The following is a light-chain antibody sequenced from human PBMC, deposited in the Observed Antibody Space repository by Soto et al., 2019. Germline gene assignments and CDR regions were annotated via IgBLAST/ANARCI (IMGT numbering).Light chain of an antibody. CDR1: QSISRW. J-gene: IGKJ1*01. CDR3: QQYSGIWT. V-gene: IGKV1-5*03. Sequence: DIQMTQSPSALSASVGDRVTITCRASQSISRWLAWYQQKPGKAPKLLIYQATTLESGVPSRFGGTASGTEFTLTISCLQPDDFATYFCQQYSGIWTFGQGTKVEIK. CDR2: QAT.